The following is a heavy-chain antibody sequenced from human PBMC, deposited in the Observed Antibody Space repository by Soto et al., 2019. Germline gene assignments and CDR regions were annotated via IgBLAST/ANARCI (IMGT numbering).Heavy chain of an antibody. Sequence: SETLSLTCAVSGGSISSPNLWTWVRQPPGKGLEWIGEIYHSGSTTFNPSLKSRVTVSVDKSKNQFSLKLSSVTAADTAVYYCARVSSSWGLVNYFDYWGQGTLVTVSS. D-gene: IGHD6-13*01. CDR2: IYHSGST. V-gene: IGHV4-4*02. CDR1: GGSISSPNL. J-gene: IGHJ4*02. CDR3: ARVSSSWGLVNYFDY.